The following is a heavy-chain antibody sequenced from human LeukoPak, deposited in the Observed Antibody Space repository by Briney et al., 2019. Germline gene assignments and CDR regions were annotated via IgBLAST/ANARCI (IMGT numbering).Heavy chain of an antibody. CDR1: GGSISNYY. CDR2: IYPSGGT. V-gene: IGHV4-4*07. D-gene: IGHD2-21*01. J-gene: IGHJ3*02. CDR3: ARAKDNYRGTDAFDI. Sequence: PSETLSLTCSVSGGSISNYYWSWIRQPAGKRLEWIGRIYPSGGTNYDPSLKSRVTMSVDTSKNQFSLKLSSVTAADTAVYYSARAKDNYRGTDAFDIWGQGTMVTVSS.